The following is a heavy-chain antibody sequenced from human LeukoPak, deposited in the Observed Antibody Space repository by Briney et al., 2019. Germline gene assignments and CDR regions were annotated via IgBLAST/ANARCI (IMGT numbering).Heavy chain of an antibody. D-gene: IGHD3-10*01. CDR2: IYYSGST. V-gene: IGHV4-31*03. CDR1: GGSISSGDYY. CDR3: ARSNYGSGSYYNN. Sequence: SETLSLTCTVSGGSISSGDYYWSWIRQPPGKGLEWIGYIYYSGSTYYNPPLQSRVTISVDTSKNQFSLKLSSVTAADTAVYYCARSNYGSGSYYNNWGQGTLVTVSS. J-gene: IGHJ4*02.